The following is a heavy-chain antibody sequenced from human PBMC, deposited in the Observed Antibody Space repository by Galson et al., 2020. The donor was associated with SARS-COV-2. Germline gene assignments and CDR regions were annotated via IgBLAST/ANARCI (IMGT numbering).Heavy chain of an antibody. CDR3: ARAFVGNYYYGMDV. V-gene: IGHV3-30*04. CDR1: DITLHSYA. CDR2: ISYDGSNK. J-gene: IGHJ6*02. Sequence: QLGESLKTSRAASDITLHSYAMHWVGQAPGKGLELWAVISYDGSNKYYADSVKRRFTISRDNSKNTLYLQMNSLRAEDTAVYYCARAFVGNYYYGMDVWGQGTTVTVSS. D-gene: IGHD1-26*01.